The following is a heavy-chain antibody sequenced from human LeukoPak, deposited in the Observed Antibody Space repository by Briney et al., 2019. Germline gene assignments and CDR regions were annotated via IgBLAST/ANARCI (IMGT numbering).Heavy chain of an antibody. J-gene: IGHJ4*02. CDR2: IRYDGSNK. CDR1: GFTFSSYG. Sequence: GGSLRLSCAASGFTFSSYGMHWVRQAPGKGLEWVAFIRYDGSNKYYADSVKGRFTISRYNSKNTLYLQRNSLRAEVTAVYYCAKARLWYQLLLDYWGQGTLVTVSS. D-gene: IGHD2-2*01. CDR3: AKARLWYQLLLDY. V-gene: IGHV3-30*02.